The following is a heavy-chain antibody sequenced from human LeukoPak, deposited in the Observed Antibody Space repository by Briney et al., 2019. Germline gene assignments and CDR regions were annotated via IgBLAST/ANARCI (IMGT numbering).Heavy chain of an antibody. Sequence: ASVKVSCKASGYTFTSYGISWVRQAPGQGLEWMGWISAYNGITNYAQKLQGRVTMTTDTSTSTAYMELRSLRSDDTAVYYCARDRVRWELLRSAFDIWGQGTMVTVSS. J-gene: IGHJ3*02. CDR2: ISAYNGIT. CDR1: GYTFTSYG. V-gene: IGHV1-18*01. CDR3: ARDRVRWELLRSAFDI. D-gene: IGHD1-26*01.